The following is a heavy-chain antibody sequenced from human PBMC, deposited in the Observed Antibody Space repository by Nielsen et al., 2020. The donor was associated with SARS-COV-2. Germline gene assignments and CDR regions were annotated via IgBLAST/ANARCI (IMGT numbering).Heavy chain of an antibody. J-gene: IGHJ5*02. V-gene: IGHV4-39*01. CDR3: ARGGLRLGNWFDP. CDR2: IYYSGST. D-gene: IGHD4-17*01. Sequence: GSLRLSCTVSGGSISSSSYYWGWIRQPPGKGLEWIGSIYYSGSTYYNPSLKSRVTISVGTSKNQFSLKLSSVTAADTAVDYCARGGLRLGNWFDPWGQGTLVTVSS. CDR1: GGSISSSSYY.